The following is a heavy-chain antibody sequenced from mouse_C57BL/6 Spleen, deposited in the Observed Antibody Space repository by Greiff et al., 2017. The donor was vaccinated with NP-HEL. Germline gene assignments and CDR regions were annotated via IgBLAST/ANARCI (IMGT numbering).Heavy chain of an antibody. CDR2: IYPGSGST. J-gene: IGHJ1*03. D-gene: IGHD1-1*01. CDR3: ARFPIYYYGSSYVDFDV. V-gene: IGHV1-55*01. CDR1: GYTFTSYW. Sequence: QVQLKQPGAELVKPGASVKMSCKASGYTFTSYWITWVKQRPGQGLEWIGDIYPGSGSTNYNEKFKSKATLTVDTSSSTAYMQLSSLTSEDSAVYYCARFPIYYYGSSYVDFDVWGTGTTVTVSS.